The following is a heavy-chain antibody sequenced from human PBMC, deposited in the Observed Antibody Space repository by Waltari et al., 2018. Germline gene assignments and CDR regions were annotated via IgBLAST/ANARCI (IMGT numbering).Heavy chain of an antibody. J-gene: IGHJ4*02. CDR3: AKKAGNDYIWGSYRYMDY. Sequence: EVQLLESGGGLVQPGGSLRLSCAASGFTFSSYAMSWVRQAPGKGLEWVSAISGSGGSTYYADSVKGRFTISRDNAKNTLYLQMNSLRAEDTAVYYCAKKAGNDYIWGSYRYMDYWGQGTLVTVSS. V-gene: IGHV3-23*01. D-gene: IGHD3-16*02. CDR1: GFTFSSYA. CDR2: ISGSGGST.